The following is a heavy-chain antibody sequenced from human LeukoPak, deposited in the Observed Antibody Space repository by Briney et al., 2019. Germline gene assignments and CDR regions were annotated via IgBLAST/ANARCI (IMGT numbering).Heavy chain of an antibody. Sequence: SETLSLTCTVSGGSISSYYWSWIRQPPGKGLEWIGYIYYSGSTNYSPSLKSRVTISVDTSKNQFSLKLSSVTAADTAVYYCAREIGGRLNWWGDWFDLWGQGTLVTVSS. D-gene: IGHD2-15*01. CDR2: IYYSGST. CDR3: AREIGGRLNWWGDWFDL. CDR1: GGSISSYY. J-gene: IGHJ5*02. V-gene: IGHV4-59*01.